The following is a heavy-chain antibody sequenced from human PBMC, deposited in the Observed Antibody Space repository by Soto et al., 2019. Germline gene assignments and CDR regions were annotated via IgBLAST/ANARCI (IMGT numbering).Heavy chain of an antibody. Sequence: SETLSLTCSVSGGSVRSGNYFWSWVRQPPGKGLEWVGYVYFSGGTNYNPSPKSRVSISADMSKKQISLKWTASAGAVTASNYCASGTVEYQHWGLSPWGQGTLVSV. CDR1: GGSVRSGNYF. J-gene: IGHJ5*02. CDR2: VYFSGGT. V-gene: IGHV4-61*01. D-gene: IGHD2-2*01. CDR3: ASGTVEYQHWGLSP.